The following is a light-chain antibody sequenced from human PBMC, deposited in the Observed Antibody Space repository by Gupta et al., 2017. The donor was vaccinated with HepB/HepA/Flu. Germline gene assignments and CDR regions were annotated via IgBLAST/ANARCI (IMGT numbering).Light chain of an antibody. Sequence: SSELTQDPAVSVALGQTVRITCQGDSLRRLYASWYQQKPGQAPVLVIYDRNNRPSGIQDRVSGSSSGTTDSFNIHGAQAEDEAYYDGKYRDGSGKYLVFGGGTKLTVL. V-gene: IGLV3-19*01. CDR1: SLRRLY. CDR3: KYRDGSGKYLV. J-gene: IGLJ3*02. CDR2: DRN.